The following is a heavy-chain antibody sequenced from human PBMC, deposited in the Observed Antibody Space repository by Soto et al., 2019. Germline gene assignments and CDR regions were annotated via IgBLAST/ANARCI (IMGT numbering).Heavy chain of an antibody. V-gene: IGHV5-51*01. D-gene: IGHD3-10*01. CDR3: AGGGVRGVVTRTRDYYGMDV. Sequence: EETLKISCKGSGYNFTNYWIGWVRQMPGKGLESMGIIYPGDSDTRYSPSFQGQVTISADKSISTAYLQWSSLKASDTAMYYCAGGGVRGVVTRTRDYYGMDVWGQGTTVTVSS. J-gene: IGHJ6*02. CDR2: IYPGDSDT. CDR1: GYNFTNYW.